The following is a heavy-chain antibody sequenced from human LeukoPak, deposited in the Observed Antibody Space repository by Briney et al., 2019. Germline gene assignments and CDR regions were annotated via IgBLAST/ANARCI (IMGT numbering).Heavy chain of an antibody. J-gene: IGHJ4*02. CDR2: TNTNGDRT. V-gene: IGHV3-23*01. CDR1: GFTFTDYA. CDR3: VRGGSNYGIIIYSRYFAY. D-gene: IGHD3-16*01. Sequence: GGSLRLSCAASGFTFTDYAVTWVRRAPGKGLEWVSGTNTNGDRTSYADSVKGRLTLSRDNSKNTLYLQMNSLRAEDTAVYYCVRGGSNYGIIIYSRYFAYWGQGTLVTVSS.